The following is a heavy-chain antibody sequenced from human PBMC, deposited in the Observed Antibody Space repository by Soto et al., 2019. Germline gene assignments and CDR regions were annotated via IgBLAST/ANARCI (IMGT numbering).Heavy chain of an antibody. J-gene: IGHJ4*02. CDR3: ARDNDVWTGYFFVN. CDR1: GYIFTNYA. Sequence: QVQLVQSAAEVRKPGASVKVSCKASGYIFTNYAISWVRQAPGQGPEWMGWISGYNGDTNTHYSQKFQGRVTMTTDMSTTTAYMELRSLRSDDTAVYYCARDNDVWTGYFFVNWGQGTLVSVSS. CDR2: ISGYNGDTNT. D-gene: IGHD3-3*01. V-gene: IGHV1-18*01.